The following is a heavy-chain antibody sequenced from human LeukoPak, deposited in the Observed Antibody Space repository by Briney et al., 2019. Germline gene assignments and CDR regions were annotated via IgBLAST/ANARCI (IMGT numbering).Heavy chain of an antibody. Sequence: ASVKVSCEASGYTFTSYGISWVRQAPGQGLEWMGWISAYNGNTNYAQKLQGRVTMATDTSTSTAYMELRSLRSDDTAVYYCARGGYCSSTSCYTARAFDIWGQGTMVTVSS. V-gene: IGHV1-18*01. D-gene: IGHD2-2*02. CDR1: GYTFTSYG. J-gene: IGHJ3*02. CDR2: ISAYNGNT. CDR3: ARGGYCSSTSCYTARAFDI.